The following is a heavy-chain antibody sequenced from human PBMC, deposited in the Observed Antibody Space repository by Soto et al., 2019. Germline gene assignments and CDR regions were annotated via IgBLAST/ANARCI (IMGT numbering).Heavy chain of an antibody. CDR2: IYPGDSDT. Sequence: ESLTISSPCWGYDFTRHWIALVRTMPGKGLEWTGIIYPGDSDTRYSPSFQGQVTISADKSITTAYLQWSSLKASDTAMYYCARGYCTTSICDPWFDPWGQGTRVNVSA. J-gene: IGHJ5*02. CDR1: GYDFTRHW. D-gene: IGHD2-8*01. CDR3: ARGYCTTSICDPWFDP. V-gene: IGHV5-51*01.